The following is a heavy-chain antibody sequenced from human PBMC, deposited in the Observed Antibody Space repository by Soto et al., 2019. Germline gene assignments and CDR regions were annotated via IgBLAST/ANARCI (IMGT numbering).Heavy chain of an antibody. J-gene: IGHJ4*02. CDR2: IWHDGSKN. CDR1: GFTFSNFG. Sequence: QVQLVESGGGVVQPERSLRLSCAASGFTFSNFGMHWVRQAPGKGLEWVSIIWHDGSKNHYANSVKGRFTISRDNSKNTLYLQMNSLREEDTAVYYCARGGLAGSDCGGDCYTIDYWGQGTLVTVSS. V-gene: IGHV3-33*01. D-gene: IGHD2-21*02. CDR3: ARGGLAGSDCGGDCYTIDY.